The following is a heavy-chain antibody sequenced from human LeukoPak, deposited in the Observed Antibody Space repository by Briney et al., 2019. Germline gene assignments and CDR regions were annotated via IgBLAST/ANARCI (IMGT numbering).Heavy chain of an antibody. D-gene: IGHD3-16*01. V-gene: IGHV4-39*07. CDR1: GDSISSSSYY. CDR2: IYYSGST. CDR3: ARGRILGERHFDY. Sequence: SETLSLTCTVSGDSISSSSYYWGWTRQPPGKGLEWIGSIYYSGSTYYNPSLKSRVTISVGTSKNQFSLRLSSVTAADTAVYYCARGRILGERHFDYWGQGTLVTVSS. J-gene: IGHJ4*02.